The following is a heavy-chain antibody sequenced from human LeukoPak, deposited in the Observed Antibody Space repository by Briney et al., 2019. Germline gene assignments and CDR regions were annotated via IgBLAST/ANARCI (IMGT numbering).Heavy chain of an antibody. J-gene: IGHJ4*02. CDR3: ARFSWYIDY. CDR2: IYYTGTT. Sequence: SETLSLTCTVSGGSINSDYWSWIRQPPGKGLEWIGYIYYTGTTKYIPSLNSRVTMSIDTSKNQFSLKLSSMTAADTAVYYCARFSWYIDYWGQGTLVTVSS. V-gene: IGHV4-59*01. CDR1: GGSINSDY.